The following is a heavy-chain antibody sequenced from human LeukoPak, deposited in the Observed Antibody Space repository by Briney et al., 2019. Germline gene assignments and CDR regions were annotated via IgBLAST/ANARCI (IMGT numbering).Heavy chain of an antibody. CDR1: GFTFSSYW. V-gene: IGHV3-7*01. Sequence: GGSLRLSCAASGFTFSSYWMSWVRQAPGKGLEWVANTKQDGSEKYYVDSVKGRFTISRDNAKNSLYLQMNSLRAEDTAVYYCAKVLHLNYSDYVWGSYRYTGEAFDIWGQGTMVTVSS. D-gene: IGHD3-16*02. CDR3: AKVLHLNYSDYVWGSYRYTGEAFDI. CDR2: TKQDGSEK. J-gene: IGHJ3*02.